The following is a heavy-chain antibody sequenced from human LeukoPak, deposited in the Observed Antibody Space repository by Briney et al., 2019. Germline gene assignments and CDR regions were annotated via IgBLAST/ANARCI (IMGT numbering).Heavy chain of an antibody. Sequence: GGSLRLSCAASGFTFSSYWMPWVRQAPGKGLEWVSAISGSGGSTYYADSVKGRFTISRDNSKNTLYLQVNSLRAEDTAVYYCAKDRVAAAVPDAFDIWGQGTMVTVSS. CDR1: GFTFSSYW. D-gene: IGHD6-13*01. V-gene: IGHV3-23*01. J-gene: IGHJ3*02. CDR2: ISGSGGST. CDR3: AKDRVAAAVPDAFDI.